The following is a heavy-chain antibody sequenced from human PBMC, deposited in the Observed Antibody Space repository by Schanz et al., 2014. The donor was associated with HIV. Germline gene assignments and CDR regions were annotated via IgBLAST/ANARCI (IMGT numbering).Heavy chain of an antibody. Sequence: QVQLVQSGAEVKKPGASVKVSCKASGYTFTSYGINWVRQAPGQGLAWMGWISAYNGNTNYAQKIQGRVTMTTDTSTSTAYMDLRSLRSDDTAVYYCARGAAEMATMTPWRYWGQGTLVTVSS. V-gene: IGHV1-18*01. CDR1: GYTFTSYG. CDR2: ISAYNGNT. D-gene: IGHD5-12*01. CDR3: ARGAAEMATMTPWRY. J-gene: IGHJ4*02.